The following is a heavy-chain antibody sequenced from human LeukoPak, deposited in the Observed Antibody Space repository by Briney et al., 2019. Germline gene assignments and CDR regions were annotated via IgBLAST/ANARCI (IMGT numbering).Heavy chain of an antibody. V-gene: IGHV3-7*01. CDR3: AKWGPHCVGDYCPALDS. J-gene: IGHJ4*02. CDR1: RFTFSNYW. Sequence: GGSLRLSCVASRFTFSNYWMSWVRQAPGKGLEWVTNINQDGSKKPYADSMKGRFTISRDNAKESLYLQLNSLRADDTAVYYCAKWGPHCVGDYCPALDSWGQGTLVTVSS. CDR2: INQDGSKK. D-gene: IGHD2-21*02.